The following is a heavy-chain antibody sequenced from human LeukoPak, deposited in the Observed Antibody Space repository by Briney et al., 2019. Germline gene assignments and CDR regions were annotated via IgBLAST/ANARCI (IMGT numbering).Heavy chain of an antibody. V-gene: IGHV4-59*01. CDR2: IYYSGST. J-gene: IGHJ5*02. CDR1: GGSISSYY. Sequence: SETLSLTCTVSGGSISSYYWSWIRQPPGKGLEWIGYIYYSGSTNYNPSLKSRVTISVDTSKNQFSLKLSSVTAADTAVYYCVRDRPGSGSLRGSGRLFDPWGQGTLVTVSS. CDR3: VRDRPGSGSLRGSGRLFDP. D-gene: IGHD3-10*01.